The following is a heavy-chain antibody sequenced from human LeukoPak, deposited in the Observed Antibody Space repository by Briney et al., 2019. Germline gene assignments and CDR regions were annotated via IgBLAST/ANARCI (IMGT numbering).Heavy chain of an antibody. CDR3: GRGGTYYYDSSGYYEALDY. D-gene: IGHD3-22*01. CDR2: ISAYNGNT. CDR1: GYTFTSYG. J-gene: IGHJ4*02. V-gene: IGHV1-18*01. Sequence: ASVKVSCKASGYTFTSYGISWVRQAPGQGLEWMGWISAYNGNTNYAQTLQGRVTMTTDTSTSTAYMELRSLRSDDTAVYYCGRGGTYYYDSSGYYEALDYWGQGTLVTVSS.